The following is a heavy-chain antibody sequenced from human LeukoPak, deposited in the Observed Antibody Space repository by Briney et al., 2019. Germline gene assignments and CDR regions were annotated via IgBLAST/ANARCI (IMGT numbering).Heavy chain of an antibody. Sequence: GGSLRLSCAASGFTLSSYWMSWVRQAPGKGLEWVANIKQDGSEKYYVDSVKGRFTISRDNAKISLYLQMNSLRAEDTAVYYCARVRGCSSTICHYFDYWGQGTLVTVSS. J-gene: IGHJ4*02. CDR3: ARVRGCSSTICHYFDY. V-gene: IGHV3-7*03. CDR1: GFTLSSYW. CDR2: IKQDGSEK. D-gene: IGHD2-2*01.